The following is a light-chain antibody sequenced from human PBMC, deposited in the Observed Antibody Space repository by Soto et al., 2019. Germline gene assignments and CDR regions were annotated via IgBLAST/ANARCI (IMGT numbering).Light chain of an antibody. CDR2: GAS. V-gene: IGKV3-20*01. CDR1: QSVSSNY. Sequence: IVLTQSPGTLSLSPGERATLSGRASQSVSSNYLAWYQQKPGQAARLLIYGASNRATAIADRFSGSGSATDFTLTISRVDPEDFAVYYCQQYGSSPYTFGQGTRLDI. J-gene: IGKJ2*01. CDR3: QQYGSSPYT.